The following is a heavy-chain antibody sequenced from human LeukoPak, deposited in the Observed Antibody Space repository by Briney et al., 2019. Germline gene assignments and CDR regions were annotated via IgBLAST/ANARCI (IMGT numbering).Heavy chain of an antibody. CDR2: IYYSGNT. V-gene: IGHV4-59*12. Sequence: PSETLSLTCTVSGDSISPYYWSWIRQPPGKGLEWIGYIYYSGNTNYNPSLKSRVSISVDTSMNQFSLKLSSVTAADTAVYYCARGIVGATRGLFDYWGQGMLVTVSS. CDR1: GDSISPYY. J-gene: IGHJ4*02. D-gene: IGHD1-26*01. CDR3: ARGIVGATRGLFDY.